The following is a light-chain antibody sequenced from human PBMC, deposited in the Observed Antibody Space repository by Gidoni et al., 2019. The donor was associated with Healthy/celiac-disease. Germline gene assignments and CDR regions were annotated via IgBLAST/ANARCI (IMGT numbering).Light chain of an antibody. Sequence: QSALNQPASVSGSTGQAITISCTGTSSDVGGYNYVSWYQQQPGKAPKLMIYEVSNRLSGVSNRFSGSKSGNTASLTISVLHAEDEADYYCSSYTSSSTLVFGGGTKLTVL. CDR1: SSDVGGYNY. CDR3: SSYTSSSTLV. V-gene: IGLV2-14*01. CDR2: EVS. J-gene: IGLJ3*02.